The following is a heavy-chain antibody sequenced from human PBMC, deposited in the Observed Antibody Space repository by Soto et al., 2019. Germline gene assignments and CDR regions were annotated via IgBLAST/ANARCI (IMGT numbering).Heavy chain of an antibody. CDR2: IYWDGDR. D-gene: IGHD2-8*02. CDR3: AHRVPSNSYWDVGWFDP. Sequence: QITLKESGPTLLEPTQTLTLTCSFSGFSLTSSGVGVGWLRQAPGKALECLGIIYWDGDRRYNPSLRQRLTSTKATSKHPVVLTMPYMEPVDTATYSCAHRVPSNSYWDVGWFDPWGQGTLVTVS. J-gene: IGHJ5*02. CDR1: GFSLTSSGVG. V-gene: IGHV2-5*02.